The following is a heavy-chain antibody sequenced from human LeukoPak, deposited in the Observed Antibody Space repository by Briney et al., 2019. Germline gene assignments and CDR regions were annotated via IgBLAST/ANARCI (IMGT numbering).Heavy chain of an antibody. Sequence: PSETLSPTCTVSGGSISSGDYYWSWIRQPPGKGLEWIGYIYYSGSTYYNPSLKSRVTISVDTSKNQFSLKLSSVTAADTAVYYCASGPYGSGSSDYWGQGTLVTVSS. CDR1: GGSISSGDYY. D-gene: IGHD3-10*01. J-gene: IGHJ4*02. CDR3: ASGPYGSGSSDY. V-gene: IGHV4-30-4*08. CDR2: IYYSGST.